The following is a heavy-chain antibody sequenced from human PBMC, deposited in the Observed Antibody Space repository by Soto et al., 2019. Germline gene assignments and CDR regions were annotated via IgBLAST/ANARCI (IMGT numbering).Heavy chain of an antibody. CDR2: IIPILGIA. D-gene: IGHD6-13*01. CDR3: ARDRAAASTRY. Sequence: QVQLVPSGAEVKKPGSSVKVSCKASGGTFSSYTISWVLHAPGQGLEWMGRIIPILGIANYAQKFQGRVTLTADTSTSTAYMELSSLRSEDTDVYYCARDRAAASTRYWGHGTLVTVS. J-gene: IGHJ4*01. CDR1: GGTFSSYT. V-gene: IGHV1-69*08.